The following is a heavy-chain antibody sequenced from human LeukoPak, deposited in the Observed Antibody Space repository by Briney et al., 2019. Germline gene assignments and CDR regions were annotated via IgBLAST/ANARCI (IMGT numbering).Heavy chain of an antibody. V-gene: IGHV3-9*03. Sequence: SLRLSCAASGFTFDDYAMHWVRQAPGKGLEWVSGISWNSGSIGYADSVKGRFTISRDNAKNSLYLQMNSLRAEDMALYYCAKGGGSRGYYMDVWGKGTTVTVSS. CDR3: AKGGGSRGYYMDV. J-gene: IGHJ6*03. CDR2: ISWNSGSI. D-gene: IGHD5-24*01. CDR1: GFTFDDYA.